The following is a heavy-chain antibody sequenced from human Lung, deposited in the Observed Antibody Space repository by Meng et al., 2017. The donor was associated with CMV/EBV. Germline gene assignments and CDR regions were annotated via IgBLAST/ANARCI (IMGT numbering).Heavy chain of an antibody. CDR1: GYTFTAHY. Sequence: ASVKVSCKASGYTFTAHYFHWVRQAPGQGLEWMGWIHPRRGNTNYAQQFQGRVTLTRDTSINTGYMELTRLTSDDTAVYYCARDNNWGPDYWGQGTLVTRLL. CDR3: ARDNNWGPDY. J-gene: IGHJ4*02. V-gene: IGHV1-2*02. CDR2: IHPRRGNT. D-gene: IGHD7-27*01.